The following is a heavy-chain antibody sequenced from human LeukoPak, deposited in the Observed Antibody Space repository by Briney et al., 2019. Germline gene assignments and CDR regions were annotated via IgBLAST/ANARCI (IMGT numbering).Heavy chain of an antibody. CDR2: INSDRSST. CDR3: ARDHPSYCGGDCPNDY. D-gene: IGHD2-21*02. J-gene: IGHJ4*02. Sequence: GGSLRLSCAASGFTFSSYWMHWVRQAAGKGLVWVARINSDRSSTSYADSVKGRFTISRDNAKNTLYLQMNSLRADGTAVYYCARDHPSYCGGDCPNDYWGQGTLVTVSS. V-gene: IGHV3-74*01. CDR1: GFTFSSYW.